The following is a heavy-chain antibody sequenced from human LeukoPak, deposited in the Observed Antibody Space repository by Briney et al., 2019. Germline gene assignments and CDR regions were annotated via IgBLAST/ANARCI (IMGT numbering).Heavy chain of an antibody. D-gene: IGHD6-6*01. CDR2: IHYSGSA. V-gene: IGHV4-59*11. CDR3: ARGHYSSSSFWFDP. Sequence: SETLSLTCTVSGGSISSLYWSWIRQPPGKGLEWIGYIHYSGSANYIPSLKSRVTISLDTSKNQFSLKLTSVTAADTAVYYCARGHYSSSSFWFDPWGQGTLVTVSS. J-gene: IGHJ5*02. CDR1: GGSISSLY.